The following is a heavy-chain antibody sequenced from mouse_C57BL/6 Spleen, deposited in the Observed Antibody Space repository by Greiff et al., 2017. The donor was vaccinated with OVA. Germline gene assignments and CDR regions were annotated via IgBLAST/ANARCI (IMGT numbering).Heavy chain of an antibody. D-gene: IGHD1-1*01. CDR1: GFNIKDYY. Sequence: EVLLLQSGAELVKPGASVKLSCTASGFNIKDYYMHWVKQRPEQGLEWIGRIDPEDGDTKYASKFQGKATLTADTSSNTAYLQLSSLTSEDTAVYYGDPTGYGSSCGYFDVWGTGTTVTVSS. CDR3: DPTGYGSSCGYFDV. V-gene: IGHV14-2*01. CDR2: IDPEDGDT. J-gene: IGHJ1*03.